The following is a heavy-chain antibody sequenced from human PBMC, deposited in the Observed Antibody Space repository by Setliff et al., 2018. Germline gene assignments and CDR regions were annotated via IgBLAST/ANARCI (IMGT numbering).Heavy chain of an antibody. CDR2: IYYSGNT. V-gene: IGHV4-39*07. J-gene: IGHJ6*02. Sequence: SETLSLTCTVSGGSISSSRHCWGWIRQPPGKGLEWIGTIYYSGNTYYNPSLKSRVTISVDTSKNQFSLKLSSVTAADTAVYYCAREAVYSSSWYFYYYGMDVWGQGTTVTVSS. D-gene: IGHD6-13*01. CDR3: AREAVYSSSWYFYYYGMDV. CDR1: GGSISSSRHC.